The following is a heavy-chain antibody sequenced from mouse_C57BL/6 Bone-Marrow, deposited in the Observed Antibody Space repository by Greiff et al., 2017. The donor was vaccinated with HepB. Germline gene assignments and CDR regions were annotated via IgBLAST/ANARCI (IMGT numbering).Heavy chain of an antibody. Sequence: VQLQQSGAELVRPGASVKLSCTASGFNIKDDYMHWVKQRPEQGLEWIGWIDPENGDTEYASKFQGKATITADTSSNTAYLQRSSLTSEDTAVYYCTTRTPMTTVVAKDYFDYWGQGTTLTVSS. CDR1: GFNIKDDY. J-gene: IGHJ2*01. CDR3: TTRTPMTTVVAKDYFDY. CDR2: IDPENGDT. D-gene: IGHD1-1*01. V-gene: IGHV14-4*01.